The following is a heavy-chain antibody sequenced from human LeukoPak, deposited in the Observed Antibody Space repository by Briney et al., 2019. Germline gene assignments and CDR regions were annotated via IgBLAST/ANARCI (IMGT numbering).Heavy chain of an antibody. J-gene: IGHJ4*02. CDR3: AKGRTNVLRYFDWLPPAYFDY. Sequence: PGGTLRLSCAASGFTFSSCGMSWVRQAPGKGLEWVSAISGSGGSTYYADSVKGRFTISRDNSKNALYLQMNSLRAEDTAVYYCAKGRTNVLRYFDWLPPAYFDYWGQGTLVTVSS. CDR2: ISGSGGST. D-gene: IGHD3-9*01. V-gene: IGHV3-23*01. CDR1: GFTFSSCG.